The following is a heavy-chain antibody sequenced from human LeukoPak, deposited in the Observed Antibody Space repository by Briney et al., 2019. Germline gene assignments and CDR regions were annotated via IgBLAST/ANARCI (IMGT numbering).Heavy chain of an antibody. J-gene: IGHJ6*02. CDR1: GGSISSYF. D-gene: IGHD2-15*01. CDR3: ARLLTGSFYGMDV. CDR2: IYYSGST. Sequence: PSETLSLTCTVSGGSISSYFWSWIRQPPGKGLEWIGYIYYSGSTNYNPFLKSRVTISVDTSKNQFSVKLSSVTAADTAVYYCARLLTGSFYGMDVWGQGTTVTVSS. V-gene: IGHV4-59*01.